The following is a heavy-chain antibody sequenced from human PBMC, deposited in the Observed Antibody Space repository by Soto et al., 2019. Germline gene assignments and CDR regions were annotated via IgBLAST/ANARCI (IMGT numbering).Heavy chain of an antibody. CDR2: IYYSGST. CDR3: ARAPITVVRGYYYYYGMDV. J-gene: IGHJ6*02. Sequence: PXETLSLTCPVSGCSIRSYYWSWIRQPPGKGLEWIGYIYYSGSTNYNPSLKSRVTISVDTSKNQFSLKLNSVTAADTAVYYCARAPITVVRGYYYYYGMDVWGHGTTVTVSS. D-gene: IGHD3-10*01. V-gene: IGHV4-59*01. CDR1: GCSIRSYY.